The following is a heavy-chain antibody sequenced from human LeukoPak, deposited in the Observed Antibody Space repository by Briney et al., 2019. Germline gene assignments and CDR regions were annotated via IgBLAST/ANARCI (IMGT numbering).Heavy chain of an antibody. CDR3: ARAAGLRYFDWLPIDY. Sequence: ASVKVSCKASGYTFTGYYMHWVRQAPGQGLEWMGWINPNSGGTNYAQKFQGRVTMTRDTSISTAYMELSRLRSDDTAVYYCARAAGLRYFDWLPIDYWGQGTLVTVSS. D-gene: IGHD3-9*01. CDR2: INPNSGGT. V-gene: IGHV1-2*02. CDR1: GYTFTGYY. J-gene: IGHJ4*02.